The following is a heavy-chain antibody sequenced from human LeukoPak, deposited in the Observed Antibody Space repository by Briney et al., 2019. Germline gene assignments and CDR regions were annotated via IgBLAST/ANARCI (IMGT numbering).Heavy chain of an antibody. J-gene: IGHJ6*02. CDR3: ARGLKRYYYYGMGV. Sequence: PSETLSLTCAVYGGSFSGYYWSWIRQPPGKGLEWIGEINHSGSTNYNPSLKSRVTISVDTSKNQFSLKLSSVTAADTAVYYCARGLKRYYYYGMGVWGQGTTVTVSS. CDR1: GGSFSGYY. V-gene: IGHV4-34*01. CDR2: INHSGST.